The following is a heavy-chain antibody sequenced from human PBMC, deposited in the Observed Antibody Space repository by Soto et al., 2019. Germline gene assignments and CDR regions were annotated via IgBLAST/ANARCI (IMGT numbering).Heavy chain of an antibody. CDR1: GGTFGSDA. CDR3: AIDRTASGYYTTCLDT. Sequence: GASVKVSCKASGGTFGSDAITWVRQAPGQGLEWVGRIIPIFGTTNYAQNLQGRVTISADKSTLTSYMELHSLTSDDTALYYCAIDRTASGYYTTCLDTWGQGTQFTVSS. CDR2: IIPIFGTT. J-gene: IGHJ5*02. V-gene: IGHV1-69*06. D-gene: IGHD3-3*01.